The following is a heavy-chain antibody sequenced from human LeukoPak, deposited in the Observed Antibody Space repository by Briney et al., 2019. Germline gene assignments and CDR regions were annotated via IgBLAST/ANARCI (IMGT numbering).Heavy chain of an antibody. CDR3: ARGPLIDF. CDR2: IYYSGST. CDR1: GGSISSYY. J-gene: IGHJ4*02. Sequence: SETLSLTCTVSGGSISSYYWSWIRQPPGKGLEWIGYIYYSGSTNYNPSLKSRVTISVDKSKNEFSLRLTSVTAADTAVYYCARGPLIDFWGQGTLVTVSS. V-gene: IGHV4-59*12.